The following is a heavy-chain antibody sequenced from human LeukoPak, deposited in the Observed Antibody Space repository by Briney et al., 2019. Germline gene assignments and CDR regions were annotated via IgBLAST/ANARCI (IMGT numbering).Heavy chain of an antibody. V-gene: IGHV3-48*03. J-gene: IGHJ4*02. CDR1: GFTFSSYE. Sequence: GGSLRLSCAASGFTFSSYEMNWVRQAPGKGLEWVSYISSSGSTIYYADSVKGRFTISRDNAKNSLYLQMNSLRAEDTAVYYCASRMDSGFDYWGQGTLVTVSS. CDR2: ISSSGSTI. CDR3: ASRMDSGFDY. D-gene: IGHD3/OR15-3a*01.